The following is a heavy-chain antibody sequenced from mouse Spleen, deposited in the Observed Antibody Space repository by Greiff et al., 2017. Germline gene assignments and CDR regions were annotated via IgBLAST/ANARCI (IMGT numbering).Heavy chain of an antibody. D-gene: IGHD2-4*01. CDR1: GFSLTSYG. V-gene: IGHV2-5*01. J-gene: IGHJ4*01. CDR3: AKIHDYDGDYDAMDY. Sequence: VQLQQSGPGLVQPSQSLSITCTVSGFSLTSYGVHWVRQSPGKGLEWLGVIWRGGSTDYNAAFMSRLSITKDNSKSQVFFKMNSLQADDTAIDYCAKIHDYDGDYDAMDYWGQGTSVTVSS. CDR2: IWRGGST.